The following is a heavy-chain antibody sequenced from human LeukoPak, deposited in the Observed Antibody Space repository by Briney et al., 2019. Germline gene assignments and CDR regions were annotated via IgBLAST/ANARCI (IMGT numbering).Heavy chain of an antibody. Sequence: GASVKVSCKVSGYTLTELSMHWVRQATGQGLEWMGWMNPNSGNTGYAQKFQGRVTMTRNTSIGTAYMELSSLRSEDTAVYYCARRGSSWYRNYYGMDVWGQGTTVTVSS. V-gene: IGHV1-8*01. CDR2: MNPNSGNT. D-gene: IGHD6-13*01. CDR3: ARRGSSWYRNYYGMDV. CDR1: GYTLTELS. J-gene: IGHJ6*02.